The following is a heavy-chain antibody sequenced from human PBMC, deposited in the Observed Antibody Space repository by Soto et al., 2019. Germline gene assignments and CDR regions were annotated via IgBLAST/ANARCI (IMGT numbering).Heavy chain of an antibody. Sequence: PXETRSLTCAVSGGSFTSNNWWTWVRQPPGQGLEWIGEIYRTGSTNYNPSLKSRVTISLDKSENQFSLKVTSLTAADTAVYYCASRDPGTSVDYWGQGTLVTVSS. D-gene: IGHD1-7*01. V-gene: IGHV4-4*02. CDR3: ASRDPGTSVDY. CDR2: IYRTGST. J-gene: IGHJ4*02. CDR1: GGSFTSNNW.